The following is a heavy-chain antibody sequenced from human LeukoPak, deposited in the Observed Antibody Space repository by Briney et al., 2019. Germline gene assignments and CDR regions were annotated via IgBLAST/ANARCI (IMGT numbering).Heavy chain of an antibody. CDR2: INHSGST. CDR1: GGSFSGYY. V-gene: IGHV4-34*01. CDR3: ARMTTYYDFWSGLAAFDI. Sequence: SETLSLTCAVYGGSFSGYYWSWIRQPPGKGLEWIGEINHSGSTNYNPSLKSRVIISVDTSKNQFSLKLSSVTAADTAVYYCARMTTYYDFWSGLAAFDIWGQGTMVTVSS. D-gene: IGHD3-3*01. J-gene: IGHJ3*02.